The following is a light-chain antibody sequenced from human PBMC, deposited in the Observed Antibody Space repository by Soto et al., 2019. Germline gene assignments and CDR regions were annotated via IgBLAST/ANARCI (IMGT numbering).Light chain of an antibody. Sequence: DIQMTQSPSSLSASVGDRVTSTCRASQSISTYLNWYQQNVGKAPKLLIYAASSLQRGVPSRFSGSGSGTDFTLTISSLQPEDFATYYCQQSYSTPRTFGQGTKLEIK. V-gene: IGKV1-39*01. CDR1: QSISTY. J-gene: IGKJ2*02. CDR2: AAS. CDR3: QQSYSTPRT.